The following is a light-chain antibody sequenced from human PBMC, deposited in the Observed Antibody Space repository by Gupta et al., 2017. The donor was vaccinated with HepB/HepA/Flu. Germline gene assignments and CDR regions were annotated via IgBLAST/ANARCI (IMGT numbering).Light chain of an antibody. V-gene: IGKV3-20*01. CDR3: QQYDGLPLT. CDR1: QSVSSNY. Sequence: EIVLTPTPVPLSLSPGERATLSCRASQSVSSNYLAWYQHKAGQSPRLLIYGTPSRATGIPDRFSGSGSATDFTLTISRLEPEDFAVYYCQQYDGLPLTFGGGTKVEIK. J-gene: IGKJ4*01. CDR2: GTP.